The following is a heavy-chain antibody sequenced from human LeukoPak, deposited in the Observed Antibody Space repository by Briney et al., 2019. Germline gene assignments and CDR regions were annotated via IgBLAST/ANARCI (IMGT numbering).Heavy chain of an antibody. Sequence: GGSLRLSCAASGFTSSSYALNWVRQAPGKGLEWVANIKQDGNEKYYVGSVRGRFTISRDNAKNSLYLQMNSLRAEDTAVYYCARGSSFGSFWGQGTLVTVSS. V-gene: IGHV3-7*01. CDR1: GFTSSSYA. CDR3: ARGSSFGSF. J-gene: IGHJ4*02. CDR2: IKQDGNEK. D-gene: IGHD6-6*01.